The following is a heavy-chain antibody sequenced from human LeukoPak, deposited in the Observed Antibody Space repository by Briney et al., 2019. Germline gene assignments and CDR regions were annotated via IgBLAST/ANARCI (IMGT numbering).Heavy chain of an antibody. CDR3: VARKLGYCSPTGCLISDY. Sequence: QAGGSLRLSCATSGFTFSTSGMHSVRQAPGKGLEWVAFIRYDGSNTYHADSVKGRFTVSRDNAKNSLYLQMNSLRAEDTALYYCVARKLGYCSPTGCLISDYWGQGTLVTVSS. CDR2: IRYDGSNT. D-gene: IGHD2-2*01. V-gene: IGHV3-30*02. CDR1: GFTFSTSG. J-gene: IGHJ4*02.